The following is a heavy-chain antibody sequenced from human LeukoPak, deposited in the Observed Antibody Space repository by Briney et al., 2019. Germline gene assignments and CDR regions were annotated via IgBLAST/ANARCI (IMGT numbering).Heavy chain of an antibody. CDR3: EGGSGSYSYFDY. Sequence: GGSLRLSCAASGFTFSSYAMSWVRQAPGKGLEWVSAISGSGGSTYYADSVKGRFTISRDNSKNTLYLQMNSLRAEDTAVYYCEGGSGSYSYFDYWGQGALVTVSS. CDR2: ISGSGGST. D-gene: IGHD3-10*01. CDR1: GFTFSSYA. V-gene: IGHV3-23*01. J-gene: IGHJ4*02.